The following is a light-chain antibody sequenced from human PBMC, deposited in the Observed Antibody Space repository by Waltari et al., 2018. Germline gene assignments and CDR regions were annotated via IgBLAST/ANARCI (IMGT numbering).Light chain of an antibody. J-gene: IGKJ1*01. CDR2: AAS. CDR3: QQYTTSPEWT. V-gene: IGKV3-20*01. CDR1: QSVRTTH. Sequence: EIVLTQSPDTLSLSPGERATISCSASQSVRTTHFAWYQQKPGQAPRLLIYAASSRAAGVPDRFGGSGSGTDFTLTISRLEPEDFAVYYCQQYTTSPEWTFGQGTKVEIK.